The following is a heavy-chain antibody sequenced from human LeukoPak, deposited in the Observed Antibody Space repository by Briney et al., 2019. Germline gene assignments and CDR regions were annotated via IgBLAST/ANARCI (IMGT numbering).Heavy chain of an antibody. J-gene: IGHJ4*02. D-gene: IGHD2-21*02. CDR1: GGSISSSNYY. Sequence: SETLSRTCTVSGGSISSSNYYWGWIRQPPGKGLEWIVSIYYSGSTYYNPSLKSRVTISVDTSKNQFSLKLSSVTAADTAVYYCARDGVTLAYCAGDCYSWGQGTLVTVSS. CDR2: IYYSGST. V-gene: IGHV4-39*02. CDR3: ARDGVTLAYCAGDCYS.